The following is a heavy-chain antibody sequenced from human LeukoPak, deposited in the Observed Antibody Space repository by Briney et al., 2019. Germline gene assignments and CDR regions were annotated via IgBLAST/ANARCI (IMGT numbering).Heavy chain of an antibody. D-gene: IGHD4-17*01. J-gene: IGHJ4*02. CDR3: ASLYGDYPDYFDY. Sequence: PGGFLRLSCAASGFTFSSYAMHWVRQAPGKGLEWVAVISYDGSNKYYADSVKGRFTISRDNSKNTLYLQMNSLRAEDTAVYYCASLYGDYPDYFDYWGQGTLVTVSS. CDR1: GFTFSSYA. CDR2: ISYDGSNK. V-gene: IGHV3-30*04.